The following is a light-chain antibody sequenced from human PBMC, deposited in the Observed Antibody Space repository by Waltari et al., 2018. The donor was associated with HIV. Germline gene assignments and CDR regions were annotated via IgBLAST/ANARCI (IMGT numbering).Light chain of an antibody. Sequence: VLLTQSPDTLSLSPGESATLSCRASQRVIGAHLAWYQQKPGQSPRHLIFDASSRAAGIPDRFSGSGSETEFTLTISELEPEDFAVYYCQQYGSSRWTFGQGTKVEI. V-gene: IGKV3-20*01. CDR3: QQYGSSRWT. J-gene: IGKJ1*01. CDR2: DAS. CDR1: QRVIGAH.